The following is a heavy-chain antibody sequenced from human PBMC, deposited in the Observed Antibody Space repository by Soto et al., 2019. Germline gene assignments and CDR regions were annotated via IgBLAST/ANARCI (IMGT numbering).Heavy chain of an antibody. D-gene: IGHD5-18*01. Sequence: QVQLVQSGAEVKKPASSVKVSCKAPGGTFSTYAISWVRQAPGQGLEWMGGIIPMFGTANYAQRFQDRVTSPADESTNTVYMELSSLRSEDTAVYFCASGIQLWLRRINNGYSGWGQGTLVTVSS. CDR2: IIPMFGTA. J-gene: IGHJ4*02. V-gene: IGHV1-69*12. CDR1: GGTFSTYA. CDR3: ASGIQLWLRRINNGYSG.